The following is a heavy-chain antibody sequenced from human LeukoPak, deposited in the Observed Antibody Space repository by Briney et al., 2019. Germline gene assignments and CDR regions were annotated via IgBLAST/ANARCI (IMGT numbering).Heavy chain of an antibody. J-gene: IGHJ6*03. Sequence: GGSLRLSCAASGFTFNSYAMHWVRQAPAKGLEWVAVIWYDGSNKYYPDSVKGRFTVSRDDSKNTLYLQMNSLRAEDTAVYYCARGSTGEYYYYYYMDVWGKGTTVTVSS. D-gene: IGHD7-27*01. CDR2: IWYDGSNK. V-gene: IGHV3-33*01. CDR3: ARGSTGEYYYYYYMDV. CDR1: GFTFNSYA.